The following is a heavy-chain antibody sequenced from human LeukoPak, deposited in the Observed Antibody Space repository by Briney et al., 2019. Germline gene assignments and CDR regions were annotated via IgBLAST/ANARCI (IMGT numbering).Heavy chain of an antibody. V-gene: IGHV4-39*01. J-gene: IGHJ5*02. D-gene: IGHD3-3*01. Sequence: PSETLSPTCTVSGGSISSSSYYWGWIRQPPGKGLEWIGSIYYSGSTYYNPSLKSRVTISVDTSKNQFSLKLSPVTAADTAVYYCAGRLRFLEWLLSDWFDPWGQGTLVTVSS. CDR2: IYYSGST. CDR3: AGRLRFLEWLLSDWFDP. CDR1: GGSISSSSYY.